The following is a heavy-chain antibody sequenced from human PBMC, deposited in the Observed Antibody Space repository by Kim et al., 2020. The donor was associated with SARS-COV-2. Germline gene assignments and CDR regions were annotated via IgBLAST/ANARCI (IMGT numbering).Heavy chain of an antibody. CDR1: GFTFSSYA. CDR3: AKRSTLGTYFFDY. V-gene: IGHV3-23*01. CDR2: ISGSGGTT. D-gene: IGHD7-27*01. J-gene: IGHJ4*02. Sequence: GGSLRLSCAASGFTFSSYAMSWVRQAPGKGLEWLSTISGSGGTTFYTDSVKGRSTIFRDNSKNMVNLQMDSLRAEDTAIYYCAKRSTLGTYFFDYWGQGT.